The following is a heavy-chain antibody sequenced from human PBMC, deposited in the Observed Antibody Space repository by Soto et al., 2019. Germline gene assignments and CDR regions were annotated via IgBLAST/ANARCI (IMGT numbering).Heavy chain of an antibody. CDR1: GFTFSSYG. D-gene: IGHD1-26*01. V-gene: IGHV3-30*18. J-gene: IGHJ4*02. Sequence: GGSLRLSCAGSGFTFSSYGIHWVRQAPGKGLEWVALISYDGGNEKYTESVKDRFTISRDDSHNVAYLQMSSLRTEDTAMYYCAKDRYSGTYPTDFDYWGQGTLVTVSS. CDR3: AKDRYSGTYPTDFDY. CDR2: ISYDGGNE.